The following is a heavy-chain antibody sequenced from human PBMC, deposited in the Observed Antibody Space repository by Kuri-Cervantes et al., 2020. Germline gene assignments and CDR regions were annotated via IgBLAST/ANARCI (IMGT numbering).Heavy chain of an antibody. CDR2: INHSGST. CDR3: ARSRAPEVVAATPPHMDV. Sequence: GSLRLSCAVYGGSFSGYYWSWIRQPPGKGMEWIGEINHSGSTNYNPSLKSRVTISVDKSKNQFSLKLSSVTAADTAVYYCARSRAPEVVAATPPHMDVWGKGTTVTVSS. D-gene: IGHD2-15*01. CDR1: GGSFSGYY. J-gene: IGHJ6*03. V-gene: IGHV4-34*01.